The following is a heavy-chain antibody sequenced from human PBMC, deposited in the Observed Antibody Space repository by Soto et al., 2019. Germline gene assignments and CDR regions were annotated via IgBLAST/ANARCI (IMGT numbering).Heavy chain of an antibody. J-gene: IGHJ6*02. CDR2: ICAARDP. CDR1: GFTFSNFD. V-gene: IGHV3-13*05. D-gene: IGHD2-2*02. CDR3: ARAYTGRLPRRADYYYAMDV. Sequence: GALRLPCATSGFTFSNFDMHWVRQVPGKGLEWVSAICAARDPYYLGSVKGRFTISRENAKNSVYLQMNDLRAGDSAVYYCARAYTGRLPRRADYYYAMDVWGQGTTVTVSS.